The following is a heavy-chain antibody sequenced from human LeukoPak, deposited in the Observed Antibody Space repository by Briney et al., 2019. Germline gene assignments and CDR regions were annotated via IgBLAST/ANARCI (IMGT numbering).Heavy chain of an antibody. Sequence: GGSLRLSCAASGFTFSSYAMSWVRQAPGKGLEWGSAISGSGGSTYYADSVKGRFTISRDNSKNTLYLQMNSLRAEDTAVYYCAKDSMIVVVYYFDYWGLGTLVTVSS. J-gene: IGHJ4*02. V-gene: IGHV3-23*01. CDR3: AKDSMIVVVYYFDY. D-gene: IGHD3-22*01. CDR2: ISGSGGST. CDR1: GFTFSSYA.